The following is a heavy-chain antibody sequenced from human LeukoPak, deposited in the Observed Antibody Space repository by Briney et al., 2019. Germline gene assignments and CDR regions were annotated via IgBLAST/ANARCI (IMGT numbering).Heavy chain of an antibody. CDR1: GFTFSSYA. D-gene: IGHD6-19*01. Sequence: PGGSLRLSCAASGFTFSSYAMSWVRQTPGKGLEWVSAISGSGGSTYYADSVKGRFTISRDNSKNTLYLQMNSLRAEDTAVYYCAKGRIAVAVPAGFDYWGQGTLVTVSS. V-gene: IGHV3-23*01. J-gene: IGHJ4*02. CDR3: AKGRIAVAVPAGFDY. CDR2: ISGSGGST.